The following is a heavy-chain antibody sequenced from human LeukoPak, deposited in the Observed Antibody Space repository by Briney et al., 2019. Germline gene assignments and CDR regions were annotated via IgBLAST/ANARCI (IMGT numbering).Heavy chain of an antibody. CDR3: ASGGSSSWYRWFDP. Sequence: SETLSLTCTVSGGYISGHYWGWIRQPPGKGLEWIGDISYSGSTYYNPSLKSRVTISADTPKDQFSLKLSSVTATDTAVYYCASGGSSSWYRWFDPWGQGTLVTVSS. CDR1: GGYISGHY. J-gene: IGHJ5*02. V-gene: IGHV4-39*01. CDR2: ISYSGST. D-gene: IGHD6-13*01.